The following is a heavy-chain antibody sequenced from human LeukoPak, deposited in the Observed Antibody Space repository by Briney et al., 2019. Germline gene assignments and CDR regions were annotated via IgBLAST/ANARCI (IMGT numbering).Heavy chain of an antibody. D-gene: IGHD3-10*01. J-gene: IGHJ4*02. CDR3: ARVLGPGYYYGSGSVGFDY. CDR1: GGSISSYY. V-gene: IGHV4-59*01. CDR2: IYYSGST. Sequence: SETLSLTCTVSGGSISSYYWSWIRQPPGKGLEWIGYIYYSGSTNYNPSLKSRVTISVDTSKNQFSLKLSSVTAADTAVYYCARVLGPGYYYGSGSVGFDYWGQGTLVTVSS.